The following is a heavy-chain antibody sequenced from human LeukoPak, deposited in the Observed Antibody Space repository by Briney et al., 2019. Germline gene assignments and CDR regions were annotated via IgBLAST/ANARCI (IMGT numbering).Heavy chain of an antibody. J-gene: IGHJ6*03. Sequence: GGSLRLSCAASAFPFSSYWMHWVRQVPGKGLVWVSRINTDGSSRTYADSVKGRFTISRDNAKNSLYLQMNSLRAEDTAVYYCARGVRGYYYDSSGYTSKRYYYYYYYMDVWGKGTTATVSS. D-gene: IGHD3-22*01. CDR3: ARGVRGYYYDSSGYTSKRYYYYYYYMDV. CDR2: INTDGSSR. V-gene: IGHV3-74*01. CDR1: AFPFSSYW.